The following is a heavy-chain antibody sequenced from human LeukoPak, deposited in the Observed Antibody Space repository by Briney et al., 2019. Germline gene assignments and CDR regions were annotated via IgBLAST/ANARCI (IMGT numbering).Heavy chain of an antibody. CDR3: ARAQGGWFDWYFDL. CDR1: GGTFSSYA. CDR2: IIPILGIA. V-gene: IGHV1-69*04. D-gene: IGHD3-10*01. Sequence: SVKVSCKASGGTFSSYAISWVRQAPGQGLEWMGMIIPILGIANYAQKFQGRVTITADKSTSTAYMELSSLRSEDTAVYYCARAQGGWFDWYFDLWGRGTLVTVSS. J-gene: IGHJ2*01.